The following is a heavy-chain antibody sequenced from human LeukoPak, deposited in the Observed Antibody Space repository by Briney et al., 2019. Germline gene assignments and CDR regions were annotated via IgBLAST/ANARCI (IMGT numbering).Heavy chain of an antibody. CDR1: GFTLSSDW. Sequence: GRSLRLSCAASGFTLSSDWMSWVRQAPGKGLEWVANIKQDGSEKYYVDSVKGRFTISRDNAKNSLYLQMNSLRAEDTAVYYCARVVSFYCSSTSCSSDYFDYWGQGTLVTVSS. D-gene: IGHD2-2*01. CDR3: ARVVSFYCSSTSCSSDYFDY. CDR2: IKQDGSEK. J-gene: IGHJ4*02. V-gene: IGHV3-7*03.